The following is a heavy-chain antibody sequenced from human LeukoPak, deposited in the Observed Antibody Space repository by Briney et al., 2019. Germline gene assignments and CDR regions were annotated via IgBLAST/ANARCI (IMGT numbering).Heavy chain of an antibody. Sequence: SWVRQPPGKGLEWIGYIYYSGSTYYNPSLKSRVTISVDTSKNHFSLRLSSVTAADTAVYYCARYCSGGSCYPYYYYGMDVWGQGTTVTVSS. CDR2: IYYSGST. J-gene: IGHJ6*02. V-gene: IGHV4-30-4*08. CDR3: ARYCSGGSCYPYYYYGMDV. D-gene: IGHD2-15*01.